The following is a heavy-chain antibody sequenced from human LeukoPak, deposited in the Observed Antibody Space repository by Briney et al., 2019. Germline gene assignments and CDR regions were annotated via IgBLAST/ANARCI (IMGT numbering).Heavy chain of an antibody. CDR3: ARAIYHLDY. J-gene: IGHJ4*02. CDR2: ISSDGSTI. CDR1: GFTFSSYG. Sequence: PGRSLRLSCAASGFTFSSYGMHWVRQAPGKGLEWVSYISSDGSTIYYAGSVKGRFTISRDNAKNSLYLQMNSLRAEDTAVYYCARAIYHLDYWGQGTLVTVSS. D-gene: IGHD3-16*02. V-gene: IGHV3-48*04.